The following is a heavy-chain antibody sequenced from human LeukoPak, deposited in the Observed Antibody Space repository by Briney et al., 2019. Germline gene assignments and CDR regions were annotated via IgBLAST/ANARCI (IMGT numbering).Heavy chain of an antibody. V-gene: IGHV3-30*18. J-gene: IGHJ6*02. D-gene: IGHD4-17*01. CDR2: ISYDGSKK. CDR3: AKRPYGDYEGFAYGMDV. Sequence: PGGSLRLSCAASGVTFSNYGMHWVRQAPGKGLEWVAVISYDGSKKYYAESVKGRFTISRDNSKNTLYLQMNSLRAEDTAVYYCAKRPYGDYEGFAYGMDVWGQGTTVTVSS. CDR1: GVTFSNYG.